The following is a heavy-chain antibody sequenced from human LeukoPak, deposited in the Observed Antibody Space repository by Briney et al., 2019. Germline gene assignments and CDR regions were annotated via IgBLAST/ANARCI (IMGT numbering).Heavy chain of an antibody. CDR3: ARYGGSGSGIYGDY. D-gene: IGHD3-10*01. Sequence: PGGSLRLSCAASGFTFSDHDMDWVRQSAGKGLEWVGRSRDKANSYNTEYAASVKGRFTIARDYSKNSLYLQMNSLKTEDTAVYYCARYGGSGSGIYGDYWGQGTLVTVSS. CDR2: SRDKANSYNT. J-gene: IGHJ4*02. V-gene: IGHV3-72*01. CDR1: GFTFSDHD.